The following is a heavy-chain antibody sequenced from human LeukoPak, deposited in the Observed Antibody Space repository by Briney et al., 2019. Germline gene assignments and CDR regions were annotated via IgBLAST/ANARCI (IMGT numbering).Heavy chain of an antibody. Sequence: GGSLRLSCGASGFTLSSYAMSWVRQAPGKGLEWVSSISASGGSTNYADSVKGRFTISRDNSKNTLYLQMNSLRAEDTALYYCAKVPRAWWFDPWGQGTLVTVSP. CDR2: ISASGGST. CDR3: AKVPRAWWFDP. J-gene: IGHJ5*02. CDR1: GFTLSSYA. V-gene: IGHV3-23*01.